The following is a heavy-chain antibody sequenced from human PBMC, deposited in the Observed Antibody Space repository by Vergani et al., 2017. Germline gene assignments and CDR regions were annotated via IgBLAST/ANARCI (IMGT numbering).Heavy chain of an antibody. V-gene: IGHV4-34*01. CDR3: AIYYYDSSGYYQNDY. Sequence: QVQLQQWCAGLLKPSETLSLTCAVYGGSFSGYYWSWIRQPPGKGLEWIGEINHSGSTNYNPSLKSRVTISVDTSKNQFSLKLSSVTAADTAVYYCAIYYYDSSGYYQNDYWGQGTLVTVSS. CDR2: INHSGST. J-gene: IGHJ4*02. D-gene: IGHD3-22*01. CDR1: GGSFSGYY.